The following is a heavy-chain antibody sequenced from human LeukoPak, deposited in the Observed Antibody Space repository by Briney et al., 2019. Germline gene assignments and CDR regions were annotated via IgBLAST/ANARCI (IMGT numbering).Heavy chain of an antibody. Sequence: SETLSLTCAVSGYSITSSSWWGWMRQPPGKGLEWIGYIYHSGTTYYNPSLQSRVTMSVDTSKNQFSLKLSSVTAVDTAVYYCARGRSIAAAGICDWGQGTLVTVSS. CDR3: ARGRSIAAAGICD. V-gene: IGHV4-28*01. CDR2: IYHSGTT. CDR1: GYSITSSSW. J-gene: IGHJ4*02. D-gene: IGHD6-13*01.